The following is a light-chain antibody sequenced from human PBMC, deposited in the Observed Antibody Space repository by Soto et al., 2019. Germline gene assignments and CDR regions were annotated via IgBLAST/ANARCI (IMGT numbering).Light chain of an antibody. Sequence: DIQMTRSQSSLSASVGDRVPITCRGIRPISNYLAWYQQKPGKIPNLLIYAASTLQAGVPSRFSGSGSGTDFTLTISSLQPEDVAAYYCQKYNSAPLTFGGGTKVEIK. V-gene: IGKV1-27*01. J-gene: IGKJ4*01. CDR2: AAS. CDR3: QKYNSAPLT. CDR1: RPISNY.